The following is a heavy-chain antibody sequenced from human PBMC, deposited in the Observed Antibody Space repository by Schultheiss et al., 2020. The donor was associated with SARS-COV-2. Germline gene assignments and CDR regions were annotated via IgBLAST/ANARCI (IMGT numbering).Heavy chain of an antibody. D-gene: IGHD2-2*01. J-gene: IGHJ2*01. CDR2: IYTSGST. CDR1: GGSISSYY. V-gene: IGHV4-4*07. Sequence: SETLSLTCTVSGGSISSYYWSWIRQPAGKGLEWIGRIYTSGSTNYNPSLKSRVTISVDTSKNQFSLKLSSVTAADTAVYYCARRPPYCSSTSCSPNWHFDLWGRGTLVTVSS. CDR3: ARRPPYCSSTSCSPNWHFDL.